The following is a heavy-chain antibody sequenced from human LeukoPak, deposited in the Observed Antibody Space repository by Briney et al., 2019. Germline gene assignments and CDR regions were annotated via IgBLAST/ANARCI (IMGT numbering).Heavy chain of an antibody. CDR2: ISSSSSTI. CDR3: XXXXXFRLWDSSDYYPY. Sequence: HPGGSLRLSCAASGFTFSSFGMNWVRQAPGKGLEWVSYISSSSSTIYYADSVKGRFTISRDNAKNSLYLQMNSLRAEDTAVYYXXXXXXFRLWDSSDYYPYWGQGTLVTVSS. J-gene: IGHJ4*02. CDR1: GFTFSSFG. D-gene: IGHD3-22*01. V-gene: IGHV3-48*01.